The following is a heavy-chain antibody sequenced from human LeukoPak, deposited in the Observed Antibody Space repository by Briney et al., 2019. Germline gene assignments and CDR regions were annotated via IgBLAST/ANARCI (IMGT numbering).Heavy chain of an antibody. CDR2: IYYSGST. CDR3: ARHAPGVGGAFDI. D-gene: IGHD3-16*01. Sequence: PSETLSLTCTVSGGSISSYYWSWIRQPPGKGLEWIGYIYYSGSTNYNPSLKSRVTISVDTSKNQFSLKLSSVTAADTAVYYCARHAPGVGGAFDIWGQGTMVTVSS. V-gene: IGHV4-59*08. J-gene: IGHJ3*02. CDR1: GGSISSYY.